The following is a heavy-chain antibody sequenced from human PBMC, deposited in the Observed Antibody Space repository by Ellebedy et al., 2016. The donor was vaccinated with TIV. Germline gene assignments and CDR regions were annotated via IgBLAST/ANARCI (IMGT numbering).Heavy chain of an antibody. CDR1: GGSFSGYY. V-gene: IGHV4-34*01. Sequence: MPSETLSLTCAVYGGSFSGYYWSWIRQPPGKGLEWIGEINHSGSTNYKPSLKSRVTISVDTSKNQVSLKLRSLTAADTAVYFCARQGPYDFDLDYWGQGILVTVSS. CDR2: INHSGST. CDR3: ARQGPYDFDLDY. J-gene: IGHJ4*02. D-gene: IGHD3-3*01.